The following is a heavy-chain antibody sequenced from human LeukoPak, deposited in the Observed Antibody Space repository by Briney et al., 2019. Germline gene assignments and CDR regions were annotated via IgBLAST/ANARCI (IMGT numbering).Heavy chain of an antibody. Sequence: PSETLSLTCTVSGGSISSSSYYWGWIRQPPGKGLEWIGSIYYSGSTYYNPSLKSRVTISVDTSKNQFSLKLSSVTAADTAVYYCARVLRYLGNYFDYWGQGTPVTVSS. CDR1: GGSISSSSYY. V-gene: IGHV4-39*07. CDR2: IYYSGST. D-gene: IGHD3-9*01. J-gene: IGHJ4*02. CDR3: ARVLRYLGNYFDY.